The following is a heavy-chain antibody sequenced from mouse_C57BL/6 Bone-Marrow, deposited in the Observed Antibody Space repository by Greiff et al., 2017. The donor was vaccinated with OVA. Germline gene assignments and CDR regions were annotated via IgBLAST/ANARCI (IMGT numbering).Heavy chain of an antibody. CDR3: AKADYGRSPYWYFDV. D-gene: IGHD1-1*01. CDR2: IWSGGST. V-gene: IGHV2-4*01. J-gene: IGHJ1*03. Sequence: QVQLKESGPGLVQPSQSLSITCTVSGFSFTSYGVHWVRQPPGKGLEWLGVIWSGGSTDYNAAFISRLSISKDNSKSQVFFKMNSLQADDTAIYYCAKADYGRSPYWYFDVGGTGTTVTVSS. CDR1: GFSFTSYG.